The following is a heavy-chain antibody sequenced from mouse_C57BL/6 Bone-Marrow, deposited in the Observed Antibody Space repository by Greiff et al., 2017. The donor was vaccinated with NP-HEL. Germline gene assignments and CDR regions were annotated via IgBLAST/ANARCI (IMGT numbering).Heavy chain of an antibody. Sequence: QVQLKESGAELVKPGASVKMSCKASGYTFTTYSIEWMKQSHGKCLEWIGNFHPYNDDTKYNEKFKGTATLTVEKSSSTVYLDLSRLTSDDSAVYYCARRISFDSSIGYWGQGTSVTGSS. J-gene: IGHJ4*01. CDR1: GYTFTTYS. V-gene: IGHV1-47*01. CDR2: FHPYNDDT. D-gene: IGHD2-12*01. CDR3: ARRISFDSSIGY.